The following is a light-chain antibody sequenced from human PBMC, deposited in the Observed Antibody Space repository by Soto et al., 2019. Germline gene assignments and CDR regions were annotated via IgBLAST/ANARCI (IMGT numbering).Light chain of an antibody. CDR3: HQLNSYPVS. CDR2: AAS. CDR1: QGISSY. V-gene: IGKV1-9*01. J-gene: IGKJ1*01. Sequence: DIQLTQSPSFLSASVGDRVTITCRASQGISSYLAWYQQKPGKAPKLLIYAASTLQSGVPARFSSSGSGTEFSLTISSLPPEDFATYYRHQLNSYPVSFDQGTKVEFK.